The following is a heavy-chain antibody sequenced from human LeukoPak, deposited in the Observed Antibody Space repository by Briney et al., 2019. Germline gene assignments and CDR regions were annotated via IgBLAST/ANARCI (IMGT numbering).Heavy chain of an antibody. D-gene: IGHD3-22*01. CDR3: ARGVSYYYDNSGHPGWYFDL. J-gene: IGHJ2*01. CDR2: IRTTGDT. Sequence: GSLRLSCAASGFTFSSYAMSWVRQAPGKRLEWVSAIRTTGDTHYPDSVKGRFAMSREDAKNSVHLQMNTLRAGDTAVYYCARGVSYYYDNSGHPGWYFDLWGRGTLVTVSS. V-gene: IGHV3-13*01. CDR1: GFTFSSYA.